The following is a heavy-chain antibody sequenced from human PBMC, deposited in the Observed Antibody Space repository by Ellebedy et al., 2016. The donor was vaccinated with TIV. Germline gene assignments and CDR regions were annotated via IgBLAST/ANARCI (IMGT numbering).Heavy chain of an antibody. V-gene: IGHV4-39*01. CDR3: ARRRVTATSSHNYYYGLDV. CDR2: IFHSGNT. Sequence: SETLSLXXTVSGGSITGSLSYWAWVRQPPGKGLEWIGSIFHSGNTYYNPSLKSRVAISVVTSKNQFALNLSSVTAADTAIYYCARRRVTATSSHNYYYGLDVWGQGTTVTASS. D-gene: IGHD2-21*02. CDR1: GGSITGSLSY. J-gene: IGHJ6*02.